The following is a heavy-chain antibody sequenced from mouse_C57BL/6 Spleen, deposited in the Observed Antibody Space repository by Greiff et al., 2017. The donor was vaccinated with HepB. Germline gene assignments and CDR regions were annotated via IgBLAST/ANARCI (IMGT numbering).Heavy chain of an antibody. J-gene: IGHJ4*01. Sequence: EVMLVESGGDLVKPGGSLKLSCAASGFTFSSYGMSWVRQTPDKRLEWVATISSGGSYTYYPDSVKGRFTISRDNAKNTLYLQMSSLKSEDTAMYYCARRGPQAMDYWGQGTSVTVSS. CDR2: ISSGGSYT. D-gene: IGHD3-1*01. CDR1: GFTFSSYG. V-gene: IGHV5-6*02. CDR3: ARRGPQAMDY.